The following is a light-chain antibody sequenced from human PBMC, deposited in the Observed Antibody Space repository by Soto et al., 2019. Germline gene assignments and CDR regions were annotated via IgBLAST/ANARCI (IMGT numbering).Light chain of an antibody. CDR2: GAS. J-gene: IGKJ5*01. Sequence: EIVLTQSPGTLSLSLGERATLSCRASQSVSSSYLAWYQQKPGQAPRLLIYGASNRATGIPDRFSGSGSGTDFTLTISSLEPEDFAVYYCQQRSNWITFGQGTRLEIK. V-gene: IGKV3D-20*02. CDR3: QQRSNWIT. CDR1: QSVSSSY.